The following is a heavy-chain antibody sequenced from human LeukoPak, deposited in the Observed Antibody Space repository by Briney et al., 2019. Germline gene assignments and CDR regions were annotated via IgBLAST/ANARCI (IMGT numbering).Heavy chain of an antibody. CDR3: AKAARGAVAGYY. CDR2: IRDDGSNK. D-gene: IGHD6-19*01. V-gene: IGHV3-30*02. Sequence: GGSLRLSCAASGFTLRSYGMHWVRQAPGKGLEWVSFIRDDGSNKYYADSVKGRFTISRDNSKNTLYLQMNSLRAEDTAVYYCAKAARGAVAGYYWGQGTLVTVSS. J-gene: IGHJ4*02. CDR1: GFTLRSYG.